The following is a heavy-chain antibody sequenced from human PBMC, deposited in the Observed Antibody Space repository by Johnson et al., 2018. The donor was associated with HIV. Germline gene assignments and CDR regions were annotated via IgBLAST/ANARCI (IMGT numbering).Heavy chain of an antibody. D-gene: IGHD5-24*01. CDR1: GFTFSSYW. J-gene: IGHJ3*02. CDR3: ARATMSYKVWLQLSAAFDI. Sequence: VQLVESGGGVVQPGRSLRLSCAASGFTFSSYWMSWVRQAPGKGLEWVANIKQDGSEKYYVASVKGRFTISSDNAKNSLYLQMNSLRAEDTDVYYCARATMSYKVWLQLSAAFDIWGQGTMVTVSS. V-gene: IGHV3-7*01. CDR2: IKQDGSEK.